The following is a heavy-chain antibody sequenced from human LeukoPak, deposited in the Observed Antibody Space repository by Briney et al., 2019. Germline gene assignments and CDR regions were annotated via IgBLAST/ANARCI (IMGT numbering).Heavy chain of an antibody. CDR2: IKSKTDGGTT. J-gene: IGHJ4*02. D-gene: IGHD3-9*01. CDR1: GFIFSKAW. V-gene: IGHV3-15*01. Sequence: GGSLRLSCAASGFIFSKAWMSWVRQAPGKGLEGVGRIKSKTDGGTTDYAAPVKDRFTISRDDSKNTLYLQMNSLKTEDTAVYYCTTDQYDILTGYYMGYFDYSGQGTLVTVSS. CDR3: TTDQYDILTGYYMGYFDY.